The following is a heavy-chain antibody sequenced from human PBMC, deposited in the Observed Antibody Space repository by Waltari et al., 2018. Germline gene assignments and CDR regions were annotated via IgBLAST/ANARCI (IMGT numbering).Heavy chain of an antibody. Sequence: QVHLVQSGAEVKKPGASVKVSCKASGYPFTAYGISWVRQAPGQGLEWMGWIGPYNGETAYAQKLQGRVTVTRDTFTNTAYMELRSLRSDDTAVYYCARVSTPSYYYYYYMDVWGKGTTVTVSS. CDR2: IGPYNGET. V-gene: IGHV1-18*01. CDR3: ARVSTPSYYYYYYMDV. J-gene: IGHJ6*03. CDR1: GYPFTAYG. D-gene: IGHD6-13*01.